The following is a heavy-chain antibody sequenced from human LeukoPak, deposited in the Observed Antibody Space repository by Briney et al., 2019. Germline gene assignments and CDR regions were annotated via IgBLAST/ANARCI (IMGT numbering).Heavy chain of an antibody. Sequence: PSETLSLTCTVSGGSISSGGYYWSWIRQHPGKGLEWIGYIYYSGSTTYNPSLKSRVTISVDTSKNQFSLRLSSVTAADTAVYYCARVSPIAVAGGTGRRRVYFQHWGQGTLVTVSS. CDR1: GGSISSGGYY. V-gene: IGHV4-61*08. J-gene: IGHJ1*01. CDR3: ARVSPIAVAGGTGRRRVYFQH. CDR2: IYYSGST. D-gene: IGHD6-19*01.